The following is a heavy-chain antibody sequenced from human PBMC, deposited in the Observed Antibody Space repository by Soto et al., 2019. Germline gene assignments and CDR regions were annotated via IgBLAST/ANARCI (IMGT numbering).Heavy chain of an antibody. Sequence: SETLSLTCTVSGGSISSYYWSWIRQPPGRGLEWIGYMYYSGSTNYNPSLKSRVSMSVDTSKNQFSLKLTSVTAADTAVYYCARRDIMVFGVASFDYWGQGILVTVSS. CDR2: MYYSGST. V-gene: IGHV4-59*08. CDR1: GGSISSYY. J-gene: IGHJ4*02. CDR3: ARRDIMVFGVASFDY. D-gene: IGHD3-3*01.